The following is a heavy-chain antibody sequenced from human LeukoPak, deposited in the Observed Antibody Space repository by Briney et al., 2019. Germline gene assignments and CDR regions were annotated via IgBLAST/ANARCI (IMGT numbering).Heavy chain of an antibody. V-gene: IGHV3-30-3*01. CDR3: AREGRAPYDSSGYFYY. CDR1: GFTFSSYA. CDR2: ISYDGSNK. D-gene: IGHD3-22*01. J-gene: IGHJ4*02. Sequence: GGSLRLSCAASGFTFSSYAMQWVGQAPGNALEGGAVISYDGSNKYYADSVKGRFTISRDNSKNTLYLQMNSLRAEDTAVYYCAREGRAPYDSSGYFYYWGQGTLVTVSS.